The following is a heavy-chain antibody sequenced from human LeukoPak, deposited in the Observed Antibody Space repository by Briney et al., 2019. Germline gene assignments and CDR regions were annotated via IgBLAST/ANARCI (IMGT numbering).Heavy chain of an antibody. V-gene: IGHV1-2*02. Sequence: AASVKVSCKASGYTFTGYYMHWVRQAPGQGLEWMGWINPNSGGTNYAQKFQGRVTMTEDTSTDTAYMELSSLRSEDTAVYYCATLRVEWLGSRYYFDYWGQGTLVTVSS. CDR1: GYTFTGYY. J-gene: IGHJ4*02. CDR2: INPNSGGT. CDR3: ATLRVEWLGSRYYFDY. D-gene: IGHD3-3*01.